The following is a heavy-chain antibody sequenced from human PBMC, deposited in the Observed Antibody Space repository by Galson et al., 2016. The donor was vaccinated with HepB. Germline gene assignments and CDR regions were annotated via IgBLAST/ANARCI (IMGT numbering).Heavy chain of an antibody. Sequence: SLRLSCAASGFTFSTYGMSWVRQAPGKGLEWVAYISASSTTRYYADSVRGRFTISRDNAENSLDLQMSSLRAEDTAVYYCARDSSDWHDAFDVWGQGTMVTVSS. CDR2: ISASSTTR. V-gene: IGHV3-48*01. J-gene: IGHJ3*01. CDR3: ARDSSDWHDAFDV. CDR1: GFTFSTYG. D-gene: IGHD3-22*01.